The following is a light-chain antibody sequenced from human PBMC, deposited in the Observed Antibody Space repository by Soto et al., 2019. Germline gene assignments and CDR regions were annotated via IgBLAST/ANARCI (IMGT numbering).Light chain of an antibody. V-gene: IGLV2-14*01. CDR1: SSDVGAYNY. J-gene: IGLJ1*01. CDR2: EVT. Sequence: QAVLPQPASVCGSPGQAITISCTGTSSDVGAYNYVSWYQHHPGKVPKLLIYEVTNRPSGVSDRFSGSKSGNTASLTISGLQAEDEADYYCSSKRDSSNLFVFGTGTKVTVL. CDR3: SSKRDSSNLFV.